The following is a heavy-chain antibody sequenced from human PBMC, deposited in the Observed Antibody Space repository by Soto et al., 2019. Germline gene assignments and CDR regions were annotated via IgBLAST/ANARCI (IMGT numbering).Heavy chain of an antibody. Sequence: GASVKVSCKASGYTFTSYGITWVRQAPGQGLEWMGWISAYNGNTNYAQKLQGRVTMTTDTSTSTAYMELRSLRSDDTAVYYCAREGFAAAGTNYYYMDVWGKGTTVTVSS. D-gene: IGHD6-13*01. CDR3: AREGFAAAGTNYYYMDV. CDR2: ISAYNGNT. V-gene: IGHV1-18*01. J-gene: IGHJ6*03. CDR1: GYTFTSYG.